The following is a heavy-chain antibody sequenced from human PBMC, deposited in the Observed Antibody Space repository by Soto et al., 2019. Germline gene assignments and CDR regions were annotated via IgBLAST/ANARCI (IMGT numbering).Heavy chain of an antibody. CDR3: ARDSPADDDYGDYVAYEMGYFDL. Sequence: GGSLRLSCAASGFTFSSYWMHWVRQAPGKGLVWVSRINSDGSSTSYADSVKGRFTISRDNAKNTLYLQMNSLRAEDTAVYYCARDSPADDDYGDYVAYEMGYFDLWGRGTLVTVSS. D-gene: IGHD4-17*01. CDR2: INSDGSST. J-gene: IGHJ2*01. V-gene: IGHV3-74*01. CDR1: GFTFSSYW.